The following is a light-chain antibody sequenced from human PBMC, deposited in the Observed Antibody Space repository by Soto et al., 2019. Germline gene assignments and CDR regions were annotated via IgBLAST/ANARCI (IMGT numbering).Light chain of an antibody. CDR1: QSVNDF. CDR2: DAS. Sequence: EIVLTRSAATLSFSPGQSATLACRASQSVNDFLAWYQQRPGQAPRLLIYDASKRATGIPARFSGSAFGTDYTLTISRLEPEDFAAYYCQQRYMWRTFGQGTKVDIK. CDR3: QQRYMWRT. J-gene: IGKJ1*01. V-gene: IGKV3-11*01.